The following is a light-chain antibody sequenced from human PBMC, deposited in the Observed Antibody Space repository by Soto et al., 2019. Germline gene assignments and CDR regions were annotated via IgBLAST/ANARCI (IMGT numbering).Light chain of an antibody. Sequence: EIVLTQSPGTLSLSPGETAALSCRASQSVPYNYLAWYQQKPGQAPRLLIYGASSRATGIPDRFSGCGSGTDFTLTIGRLEPEDFAVYYCQQYGASPRTFGPGTRVDIK. V-gene: IGKV3-20*01. CDR1: QSVPYNY. CDR3: QQYGASPRT. CDR2: GAS. J-gene: IGKJ1*01.